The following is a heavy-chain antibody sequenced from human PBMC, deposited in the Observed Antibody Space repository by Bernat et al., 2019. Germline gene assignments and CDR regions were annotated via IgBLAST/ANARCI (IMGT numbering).Heavy chain of an antibody. V-gene: IGHV3-48*01. CDR1: ALTFSTYN. CDR2: ISSSGSTI. CDR3: ASEDRGTSY. D-gene: IGHD3-16*01. Sequence: EVQLVESGGGLVQPGGSLRLSCAASALTFSTYNFNWVRQAPGKGLEWLSYISSSGSTIYYAASVKGLFTISRDNAKNSLYLQINSLRAEDTAVYYCASEDRGTSYWGQGTLVTVSS. J-gene: IGHJ4*02.